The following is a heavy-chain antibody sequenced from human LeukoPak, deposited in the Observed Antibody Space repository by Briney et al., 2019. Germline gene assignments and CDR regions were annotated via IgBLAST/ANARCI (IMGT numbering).Heavy chain of an antibody. D-gene: IGHD2/OR15-2a*01. CDR1: GFTLSGFT. CDR2: IRRGISRI. V-gene: IGHV3-21*01. CDR3: VRIPNNANFPNWFDA. Sequence: GGSLRLSCAASGFTLSGFTMNWVRHVPGRWLEWVSAIRRGISRIFYADSVRGRFTISRDDANTSLYLHMNSLRAEDTATYYCVRIPNNANFPNWFDAWGQGILVTVSS. J-gene: IGHJ5*02.